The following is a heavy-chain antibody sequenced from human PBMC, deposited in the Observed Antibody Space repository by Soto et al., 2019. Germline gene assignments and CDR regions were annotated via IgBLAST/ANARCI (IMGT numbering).Heavy chain of an antibody. J-gene: IGHJ5*02. Sequence: GESLKISCECSGYSFTSYWISWVRQMPGKGLEWMGRIDPSDSYTNSSPSFHGHVTISADKSISTAYLQWSSLKASDTAMSYCPRHKGYYDCWCENWCDPWGQGTLGTVAS. CDR2: IDPSDSYT. V-gene: IGHV5-10-1*01. CDR3: PRHKGYYDCWCENWCDP. CDR1: GYSFTSYW. D-gene: IGHD3-3*01.